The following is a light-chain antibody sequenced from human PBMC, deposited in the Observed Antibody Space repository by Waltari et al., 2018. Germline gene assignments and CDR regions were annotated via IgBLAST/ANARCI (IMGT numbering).Light chain of an antibody. CDR2: DAS. J-gene: IGKJ5*01. V-gene: IGKV3-11*01. CDR1: QSISYY. CDR3: QQRRNWPIT. Sequence: EIVLTQSPATLSLSPGERATLSCRASQSISYYLAWYQQKPGQAPRLLIYDASTRATGIPARFSGSGSGTDFALTISSLEPEDFAVYYCQQRRNWPITFGQGTRLEIK.